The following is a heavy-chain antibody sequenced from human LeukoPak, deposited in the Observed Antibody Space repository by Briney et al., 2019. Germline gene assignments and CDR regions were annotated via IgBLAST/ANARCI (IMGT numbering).Heavy chain of an antibody. CDR1: GYTFSDYY. J-gene: IGHJ4*02. CDR3: ARVSVITQYRGSPDYFAS. V-gene: IGHV1-2*02. Sequence: ASVKVSCKTSGYTFSDYYIHWIRQAPGQGLEWVGWINPNSGDTDYARQFQGRVTVTRDTAISTAYMELGRLRSDDTALYYCARVSVITQYRGSPDYFASWGQGTLIPVSS. D-gene: IGHD3-16*02. CDR2: INPNSGDT.